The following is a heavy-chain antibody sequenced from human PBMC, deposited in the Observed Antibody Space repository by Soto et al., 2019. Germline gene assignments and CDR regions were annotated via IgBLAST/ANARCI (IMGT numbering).Heavy chain of an antibody. CDR3: VRRAPGTTGTDNCYYYMDV. D-gene: IGHD1-1*01. J-gene: IGHJ6*03. CDR1: GFTFSSYS. CDR2: ITISSSTI. V-gene: IGHV3-48*01. Sequence: PGGSLRLSCAASGFTFSSYSMNWVRQAPGKGPEGVSLITISSSTIYYADSWKGRFTISRDNAKNSLYLQMNSLRAEDTAVYYCVRRAPGTTGTDNCYYYMDVWGKGTTGTVSS.